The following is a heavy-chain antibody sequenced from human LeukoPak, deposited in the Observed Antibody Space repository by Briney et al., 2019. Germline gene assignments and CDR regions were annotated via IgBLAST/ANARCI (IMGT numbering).Heavy chain of an antibody. Sequence: GGSLRLSCVASGFTFSTFGMSWVRQAPGKGLEWVSSISDTGGYTYYADSMKGRFTISRDNSKNTLYLQMNSLRAEDTAVYHCANGGSMAHEKIHDWGQGTLVTVSS. CDR3: ANGGSMAHEKIHD. J-gene: IGHJ4*02. CDR2: ISDTGGYT. CDR1: GFTFSTFG. D-gene: IGHD2/OR15-2a*01. V-gene: IGHV3-23*01.